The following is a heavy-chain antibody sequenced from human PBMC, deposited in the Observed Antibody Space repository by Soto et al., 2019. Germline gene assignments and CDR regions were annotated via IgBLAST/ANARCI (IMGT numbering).Heavy chain of an antibody. CDR2: IYYSGST. CDR3: ARSYRRYCSGGSCYSYYYYYMDV. CDR1: GGSISSYY. V-gene: IGHV4-59*01. Sequence: SETLSLTCTVSGGSISSYYWSWIRQQPGKGLEWIGYIYYSGSTNYNPSLKSRVTISVDTSKNQFSLKLSSVTAADTAVYYCARSYRRYCSGGSCYSYYYYYMDVWGKGTTLTVSS. D-gene: IGHD2-15*01. J-gene: IGHJ6*03.